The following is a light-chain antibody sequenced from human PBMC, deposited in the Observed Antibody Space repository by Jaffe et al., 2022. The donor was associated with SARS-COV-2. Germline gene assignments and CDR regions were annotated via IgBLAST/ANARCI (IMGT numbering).Light chain of an antibody. CDR2: ENN. CDR3: GTWDNSLIAGV. Sequence: QSVLTQPPSVSAAPGQKVTISCSGSNSNIGKSFVSWYQQLPGTAPKLLIYENNKRPSGIPDRFSGSKSGTSATLDITGLQTGDEADYYCGTWDNSLIAGVFGGGTKLTVL. V-gene: IGLV1-51*02. J-gene: IGLJ3*02. CDR1: NSNIGKSF.